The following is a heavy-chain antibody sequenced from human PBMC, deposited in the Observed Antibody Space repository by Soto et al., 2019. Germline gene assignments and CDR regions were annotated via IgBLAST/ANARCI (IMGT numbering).Heavy chain of an antibody. CDR2: ISVYNGNT. D-gene: IGHD3-9*01. CDR1: SFIFTSYG. V-gene: IGHV1-18*01. CDR3: ATSGCLHFCMDV. Sequence: ASVKVSCKASSFIFTSYGINWVRQAPGQGLEWMGWISVYNGNTKYGQKFQDRVTLTADTSTATAFMEVRSLRGDDSAVYYCATSGCLHFCMDVWRQGPTVTVSS. J-gene: IGHJ6*02.